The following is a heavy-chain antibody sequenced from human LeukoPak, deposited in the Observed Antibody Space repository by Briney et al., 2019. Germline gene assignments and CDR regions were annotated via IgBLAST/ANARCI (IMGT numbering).Heavy chain of an antibody. Sequence: GGSLKLSCAASGLTFSGSGIHWVRQASGKGLVWLGRIGRQGDSDATRYAASLKGKFTISRVDSRNTAYLQMNSLKTEDTAVYYCAGDYNFLTGLNYWGQGTLVTVSS. J-gene: IGHJ4*02. CDR3: AGDYNFLTGLNY. CDR2: IGRQGDSDAT. D-gene: IGHD3-9*01. CDR1: GLTFSGSG. V-gene: IGHV3-73*01.